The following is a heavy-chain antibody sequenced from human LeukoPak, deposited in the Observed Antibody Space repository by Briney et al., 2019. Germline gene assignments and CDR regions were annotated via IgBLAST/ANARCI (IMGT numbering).Heavy chain of an antibody. V-gene: IGHV3-11*05. CDR2: ISSSSSYT. CDR3: ARDSRNYYDSSGYYPFDWADAFDI. CDR1: GFTFSDYY. D-gene: IGHD3-22*01. J-gene: IGHJ3*02. Sequence: GSLRLSCAASGFTFSDYYMSWIRQAPGKGLEWVSYISSSSSYTNYADSVKGRFTISRDNSKNTLYLQMNSLRAEDTAVYYCARDSRNYYDSSGYYPFDWADAFDIWGQGTMVTVSS.